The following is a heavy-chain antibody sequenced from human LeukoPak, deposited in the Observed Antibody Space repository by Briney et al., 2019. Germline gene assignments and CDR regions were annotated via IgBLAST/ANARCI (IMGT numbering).Heavy chain of an antibody. CDR2: IKLSSGGT. J-gene: IGHJ4*02. V-gene: IGHV1-2*02. Sequence: AASVKVSCKPSGYTFTGYNMQWVRQAPGERLEWVGWIKLSSGGTNYAQKFDGRVTMTRDTSISTVYMELSRLRSDDTAVYYCARDVGEYCSSINCHASDYWGQGTLATVSS. CDR1: GYTFTGYN. CDR3: ARDVGEYCSSINCHASDY. D-gene: IGHD2-2*01.